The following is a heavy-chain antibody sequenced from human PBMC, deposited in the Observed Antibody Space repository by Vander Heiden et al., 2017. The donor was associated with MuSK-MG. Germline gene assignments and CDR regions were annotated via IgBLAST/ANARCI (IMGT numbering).Heavy chain of an antibody. D-gene: IGHD3-9*01. Sequence: QVQLQQWGAGLLKPSETLSLTCAVDGGSFRGYYWSWIRQPPGKGLEWIGEINHSGSTNYNPSLKSRVTISVDTSKNQFSLKLSSVTAADTAVYYCARGNLYYDILTGYYRTYYYGMDVWGQGTTVTVSS. CDR3: ARGNLYYDILTGYYRTYYYGMDV. J-gene: IGHJ6*02. CDR2: INHSGST. V-gene: IGHV4-34*01. CDR1: GGSFRGYY.